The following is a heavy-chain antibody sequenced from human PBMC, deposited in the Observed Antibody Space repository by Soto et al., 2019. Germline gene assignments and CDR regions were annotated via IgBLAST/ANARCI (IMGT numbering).Heavy chain of an antibody. CDR2: IYYSGDT. J-gene: IGHJ4*02. V-gene: IGHV4-39*01. D-gene: IGHD3-9*01. CDR1: GGSISSRNYY. CDR3: ASLQVPGNCDF. Sequence: SETLSLTCTVSGGSISSRNYYWAWVRQPPGKGLEWIGNIYYSGDTYYPWSFRSRLTVSVDTSTNQFSLKLTALTAADTAKYYCASLQVPGNCDFGGPGSLVTVPQ.